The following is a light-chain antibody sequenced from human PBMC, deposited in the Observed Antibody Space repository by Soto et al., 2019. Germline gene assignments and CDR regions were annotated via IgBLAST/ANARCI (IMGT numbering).Light chain of an antibody. CDR1: QSVSSSY. V-gene: IGKV3-20*01. CDR2: GAS. Sequence: EIVLTQSPGTLSLSPGERATLSCRASQSVSSSYLAWYQKKPGQAPRLLIYGASSRATGIPDRFSGSGSGTDFTLTINTLEPEDFAVFYCQQYGNSPYTFGQGTKLEI. CDR3: QQYGNSPYT. J-gene: IGKJ2*01.